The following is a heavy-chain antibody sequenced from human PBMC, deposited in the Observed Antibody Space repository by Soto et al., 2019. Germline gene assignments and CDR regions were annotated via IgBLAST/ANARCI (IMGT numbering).Heavy chain of an antibody. D-gene: IGHD2-2*01. V-gene: IGHV1-69*01. Sequence: QVQLVQSGAEVKKPGSSVKVSCKASGGTFSSYAISWVRQAPGQGLEWMGGIIPISETTNYAQKFQGRVTIPVVESKSTAYMGLSSLRSEDTAVYYCARSQGSSTSLEIYYYYYYGMEVWGQGTTVTVSS. J-gene: IGHJ6*02. CDR1: GGTFSSYA. CDR2: IIPISETT. CDR3: ARSQGSSTSLEIYYYYYYGMEV.